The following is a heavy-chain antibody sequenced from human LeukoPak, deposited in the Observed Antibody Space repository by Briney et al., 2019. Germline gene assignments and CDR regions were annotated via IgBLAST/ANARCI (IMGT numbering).Heavy chain of an antibody. CDR2: ISAYNGNT. J-gene: IGHJ4*02. CDR3: ARIPVRQWLVRGYFDY. Sequence: ASVNVSCTASGYTFTIYGISWVRQAPGQGLEWMGWISAYNGNTNYAQKLQGRVTMTTDTSTSTAYMELRSLRSDDTAVYYCARIPVRQWLVRGYFDYWGQGTLVTVSS. CDR1: GYTFTIYG. V-gene: IGHV1-18*01. D-gene: IGHD6-19*01.